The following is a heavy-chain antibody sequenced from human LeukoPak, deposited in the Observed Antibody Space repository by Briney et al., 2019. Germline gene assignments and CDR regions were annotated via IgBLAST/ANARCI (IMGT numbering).Heavy chain of an antibody. CDR3: ARAHDSSGYYSDAFDI. CDR2: INPNSGGT. CDR1: GYTFTGYY. V-gene: IGHV1-2*02. Sequence: ASVKVSCKASGYTFTGYYMHWVRQAPGQGLEWMGWINPNSGGTNYAQKFQGRVTMTRGTSISTAYMELSRLRSDDTAVYYCARAHDSSGYYSDAFDIWGQGTMVTVSS. D-gene: IGHD3-22*01. J-gene: IGHJ3*02.